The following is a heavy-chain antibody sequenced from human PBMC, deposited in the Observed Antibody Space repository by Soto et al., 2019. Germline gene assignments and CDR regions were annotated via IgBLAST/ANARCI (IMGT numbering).Heavy chain of an antibody. CDR3: ARTADYYDSSGSTRYYYCYYGMDV. V-gene: IGHV5-51*01. D-gene: IGHD3-22*01. CDR1: GYSFTSYW. J-gene: IGHJ6*02. Sequence: GESLKISCKGSGYSFTSYWIGWVRQMPGKGLEWMGIIYPGDSDTRYSPSFQGQVTISADKSISTAYLQWSSLKASDTAMYYCARTADYYDSSGSTRYYYCYYGMDVWGQGTTVTVSS. CDR2: IYPGDSDT.